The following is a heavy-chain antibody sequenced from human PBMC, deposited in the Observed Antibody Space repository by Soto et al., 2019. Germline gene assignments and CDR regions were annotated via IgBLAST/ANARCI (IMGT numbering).Heavy chain of an antibody. CDR3: TTGAVAGTVYYYYYGMDV. J-gene: IGHJ6*02. V-gene: IGHV3-15*07. D-gene: IGHD6-19*01. CDR2: IKSKTDGGTT. Sequence: GGSLRLSCAASGFTFSNAWMNWVRQAPGKGLEWVGRIKSKTDGGTTDYAAPVKGRFTISRDDSKNTLYLQMNSLKTEDTAVYYCTTGAVAGTVYYYYYGMDVWGQGTTVTVSS. CDR1: GFTFSNAW.